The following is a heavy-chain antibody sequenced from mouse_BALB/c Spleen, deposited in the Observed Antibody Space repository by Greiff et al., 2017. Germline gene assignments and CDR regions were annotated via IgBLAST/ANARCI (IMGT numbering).Heavy chain of an antibody. CDR2: INPSTGYT. V-gene: IGHV1-7*01. CDR3: AREGVSTMITSYAMDY. Sequence: QVQLQQSGAELAKPGASVKMSCKASGYTFTSYWMHWVKQRPGQGLEWIGYINPSTGYTEYNQKFKDKATLTADKSSSTAYMQLSSLTSEDSAVYYCAREGVSTMITSYAMDYWGQGTSVTVSS. CDR1: GYTFTSYW. J-gene: IGHJ4*01. D-gene: IGHD2-4*01.